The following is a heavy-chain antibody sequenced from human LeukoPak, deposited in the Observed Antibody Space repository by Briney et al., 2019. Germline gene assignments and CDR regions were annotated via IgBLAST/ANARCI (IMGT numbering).Heavy chain of an antibody. V-gene: IGHV1-8*01. J-gene: IGHJ4*02. CDR1: GYTFTSYD. D-gene: IGHD6-19*01. CDR2: MNPNSGNT. Sequence: GASVKVSCKASGYTFTSYDINWVRQATGQGLEWMGWMNPNSGNTGYAQKFQGRVTMTRNTSISTAYMELSSLRSEDTAVYYCARDMYSSGWYWGGGHFFDYWGQGTLVTVSS. CDR3: ARDMYSSGWYWGGGHFFDY.